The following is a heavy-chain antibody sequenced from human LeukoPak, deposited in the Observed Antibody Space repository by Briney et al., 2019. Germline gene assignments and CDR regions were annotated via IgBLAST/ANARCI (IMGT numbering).Heavy chain of an antibody. V-gene: IGHV3-23*01. CDR2: ISGSGGST. D-gene: IGHD3-22*01. CDR1: GFTFSSYA. J-gene: IGHJ5*02. Sequence: GGSLRLSRAASGFTFSSYAMSWVRQAPGKGLEWVSAISGSGGSTYYADSVKGRFTISRDNSKNTLYLQMNSLRAEDTAVYYCAYPPRVTMIVLDPWGQGTLVTVSS. CDR3: AYPPRVTMIVLDP.